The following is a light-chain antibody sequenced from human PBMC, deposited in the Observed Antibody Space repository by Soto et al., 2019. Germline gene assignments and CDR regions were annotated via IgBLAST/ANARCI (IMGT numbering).Light chain of an antibody. CDR2: SNN. CDR1: NSNIRSNT. J-gene: IGLJ1*01. V-gene: IGLV1-44*01. CDR3: AAWDDSLNGHV. Sequence: QSVLTQPPSASGTPGQRVTISCSRSNSNIRSNTVNWYQQLPGTAPKLLIYSNNQRPSGVPDRFSGSKSGTSASLAISGLQSEDETDYYCAAWDDSLNGHVFGAGTKVTVL.